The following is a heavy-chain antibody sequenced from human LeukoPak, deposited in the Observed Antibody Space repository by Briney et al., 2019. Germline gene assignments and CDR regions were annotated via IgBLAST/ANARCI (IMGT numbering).Heavy chain of an antibody. J-gene: IGHJ5*01. V-gene: IGHV3-43*02. D-gene: IGHD6-19*01. CDR1: GFSFDDYA. CDR3: ARDVSGWYKGWFDS. Sequence: PGGSLRLSCAASGFSFDDYAIHWVRQAPGKGLEWVSLISGDGISTFYADSVKGRFTISKDNKKNSLYLQMKRLTTEDTAQYFCARDVSGWYKGWFDSWGQGTLVTVSS. CDR2: ISGDGIST.